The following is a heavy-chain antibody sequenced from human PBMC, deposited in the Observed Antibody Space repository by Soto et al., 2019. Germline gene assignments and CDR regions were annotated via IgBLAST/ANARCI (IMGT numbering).Heavy chain of an antibody. Sequence: LXISCKCSGYSFTSYLSSWVRQMPGKGLEWMGRIDPSDSYTNYSPSFQGHVTISADKSISTAYLQWSSLKASDTAMYYCARPRSTIFNWFDHWGQGPLVTVSS. CDR2: IDPSDSYT. CDR3: ARPRSTIFNWFDH. J-gene: IGHJ5*02. D-gene: IGHD3-3*01. V-gene: IGHV5-10-1*01. CDR1: GYSFTSYL.